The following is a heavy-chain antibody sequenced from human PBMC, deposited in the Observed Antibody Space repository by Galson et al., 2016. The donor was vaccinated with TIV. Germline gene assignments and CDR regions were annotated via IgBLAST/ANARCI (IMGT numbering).Heavy chain of an antibody. V-gene: IGHV5-51*01. D-gene: IGHD5-18*01. Sequence: QSGAEVKKPGESLKISCKVSGYNFPTYWIAWVRQMPGKGLEWMGMIYPGDSDTRYSPSFQGQVTISADKSISTAYLQWSSLKASDTAIDYCARQERGYSDGYWFDPWGQGTLVTVSS. CDR3: ARQERGYSDGYWFDP. CDR1: GYNFPTYW. CDR2: IYPGDSDT. J-gene: IGHJ5*02.